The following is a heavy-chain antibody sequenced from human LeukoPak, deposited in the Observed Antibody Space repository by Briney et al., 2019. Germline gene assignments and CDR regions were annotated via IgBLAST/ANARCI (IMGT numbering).Heavy chain of an antibody. CDR1: GFTFSSYS. CDR3: AKDLHDAFDI. V-gene: IGHV3-48*04. CDR2: ISSSSSTI. J-gene: IGHJ3*02. Sequence: PGKSLRLSCTASGFTFSSYSMNWVRQAPGKGLEWVSYISSSSSTIYYADSVKGRFTISRDNAKNSLYLQMNSLRAEDTAVYYCAKDLHDAFDIWGQGTMVTVSS.